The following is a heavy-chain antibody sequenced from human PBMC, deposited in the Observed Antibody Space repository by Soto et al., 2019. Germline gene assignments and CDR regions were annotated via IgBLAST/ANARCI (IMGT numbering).Heavy chain of an antibody. V-gene: IGHV4-4*07. J-gene: IGHJ5*02. CDR1: DDSLSTYY. CDR2: IYASGST. CDR3: ARSAIPRGGWFRP. D-gene: IGHD2-21*01. Sequence: KPSETLSLTCNVSDDSLSTYYWSWIRQPAGKGLEWIGRIYASGSTNYNPSLKSRVSMSVDTSKKQFSLKMISVTAADTAIYYCARSAIPRGGWFRPWGQGVLVTVS.